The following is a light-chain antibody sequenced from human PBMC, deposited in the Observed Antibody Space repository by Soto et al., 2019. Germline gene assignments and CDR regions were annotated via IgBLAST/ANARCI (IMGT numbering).Light chain of an antibody. CDR1: STDVDGYDY. J-gene: IGLJ1*01. V-gene: IGLV2-14*03. CDR3: SSYTSSAPFYV. Sequence: QSVLTQPASVSGCPGQSITISCTGASTDVDGYDYVSWYQQHPGQAPKLMIYDVNNRPSGVSYRFSGSKSGDTASLTISGLQAEDDADYYCSSYTSSAPFYVFGTGTKLTVL. CDR2: DVN.